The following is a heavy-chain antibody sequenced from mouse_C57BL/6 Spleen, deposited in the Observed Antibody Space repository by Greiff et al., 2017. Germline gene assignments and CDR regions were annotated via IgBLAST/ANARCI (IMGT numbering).Heavy chain of an antibody. D-gene: IGHD4-1*01. CDR1: GFSLTSYG. CDR3: ARHDWERDAMDY. Sequence: VKLMESGPGLVAPSQSLSITCTVSGFSLTSYGVHWVRQPPGKGLEWLVVIWSDGSTTYNSALKSRLSISKDNSKSQVFLKMNSLQTDDTAMYYCARHDWERDAMDYWGQGTSVTVSS. CDR2: IWSDGST. V-gene: IGHV2-6-1*01. J-gene: IGHJ4*01.